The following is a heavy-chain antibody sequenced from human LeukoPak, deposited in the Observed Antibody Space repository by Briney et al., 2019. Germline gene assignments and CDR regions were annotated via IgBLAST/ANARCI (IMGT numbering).Heavy chain of an antibody. J-gene: IGHJ4*02. CDR3: ANTYYAFWSGSF. D-gene: IGHD3-3*01. Sequence: PGGPLRLSCAASGFTFSSYSMNWVRQAPGKGLEWVSYISSSSSTIYYADSVKGRFTISRDNSKNTVYLQMDSLRAEDTAVYYCANTYYAFWSGSFWGQGTLVTVSS. CDR2: ISSSSSTI. V-gene: IGHV3-48*01. CDR1: GFTFSSYS.